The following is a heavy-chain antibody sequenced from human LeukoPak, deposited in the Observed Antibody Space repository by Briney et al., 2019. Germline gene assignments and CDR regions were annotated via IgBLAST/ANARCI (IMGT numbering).Heavy chain of an antibody. J-gene: IGHJ6*03. CDR3: ARGNIVVVPAAISPREPSIKKYYYYYMDV. CDR2: ISSSSSYI. Sequence: GGSLRLSCAASGFTFSSYSMNWVRQAPGKGLEWVSSISSSSSYIYYADSVKGRFTISRDNAKNSLYLQMNSLRAEDTAVYYCARGNIVVVPAAISPREPSIKKYYYYYMDVWGKGTTVTISS. CDR1: GFTFSSYS. V-gene: IGHV3-21*01. D-gene: IGHD2-2*02.